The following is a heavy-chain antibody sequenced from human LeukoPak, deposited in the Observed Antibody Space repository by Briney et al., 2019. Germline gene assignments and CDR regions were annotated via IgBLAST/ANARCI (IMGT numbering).Heavy chain of an antibody. CDR1: GFTFSNYA. Sequence: GGSLRLSCAASGFTFSNYAMHWVRQAPGKGLEWVAVIWYDGSNKYYADSVKGRFTISRDNSKNTLYLQMNSLRAEDTAVYYCARGDYDFWSGPNYFDYWGQGTLVTVSS. CDR2: IWYDGSNK. D-gene: IGHD3-3*01. V-gene: IGHV3-33*08. J-gene: IGHJ4*02. CDR3: ARGDYDFWSGPNYFDY.